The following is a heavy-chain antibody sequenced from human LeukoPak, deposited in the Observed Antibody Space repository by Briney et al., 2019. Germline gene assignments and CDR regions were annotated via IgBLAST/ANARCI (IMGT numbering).Heavy chain of an antibody. CDR2: IYYSGST. CDR1: GGSISSYY. CDR3: AREVGDGYNYVDY. V-gene: IGHV4-59*01. J-gene: IGHJ4*02. D-gene: IGHD5-24*01. Sequence: SETLSLTCTVSGGSISSYYWSWIRQPTGKGLEWIGSIYYSGSTYYNPSLQSRVTISVDTSKNQFSLKLSSVTAADTAVYYCAREVGDGYNYVDYWGQGTLVTVS.